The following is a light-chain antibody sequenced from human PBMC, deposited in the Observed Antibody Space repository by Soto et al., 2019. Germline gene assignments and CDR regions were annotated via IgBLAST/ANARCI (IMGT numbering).Light chain of an antibody. Sequence: EIVLTQSPATLSLSPGDGATLSCRASQSVAKYLVWYQQKPGQSPRLLIYETSERASGVPARFSGSGSGTDFTLTISSLEPEDCASYYCQQRVSVPWTFGQGTRVEF. V-gene: IGKV3-11*01. CDR1: QSVAKY. J-gene: IGKJ1*01. CDR3: QQRVSVPWT. CDR2: ETS.